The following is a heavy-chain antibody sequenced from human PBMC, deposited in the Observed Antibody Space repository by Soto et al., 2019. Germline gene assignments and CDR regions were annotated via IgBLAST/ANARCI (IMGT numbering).Heavy chain of an antibody. D-gene: IGHD3-22*01. Sequence: SETLSLTCTVSGGSISSYYWSWIRQPPGKGLEWIGYIYYSGSTNYNPPLKSRVTISVDTSKNQFSLKLSSVTAADTAVYYCARASYDTVNRDYFEYWGQGTLVTVSS. J-gene: IGHJ4*02. V-gene: IGHV4-59*01. CDR1: GGSISSYY. CDR2: IYYSGST. CDR3: ARASYDTVNRDYFEY.